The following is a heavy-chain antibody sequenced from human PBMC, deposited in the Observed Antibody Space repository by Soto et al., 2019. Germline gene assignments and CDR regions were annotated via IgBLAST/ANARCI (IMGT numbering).Heavy chain of an antibody. J-gene: IGHJ5*02. Sequence: SVEVTCKASGGTFSSYAISWVRQAPGQGLEWMGGIIPIFGTANYAQKFQGRVTITADKSTSTAYMELSSLRSEDTAVYYCARAYSGSYYPYNWFDPWGQGTLVTVSS. CDR1: GGTFSSYA. CDR2: IIPIFGTA. V-gene: IGHV1-69*06. D-gene: IGHD1-26*01. CDR3: ARAYSGSYYPYNWFDP.